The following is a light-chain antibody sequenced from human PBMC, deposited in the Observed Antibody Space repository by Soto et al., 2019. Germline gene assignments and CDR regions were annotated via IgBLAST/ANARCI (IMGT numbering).Light chain of an antibody. J-gene: IGKJ1*01. Sequence: DIQMTQSPSSLSASVGDRVTITCRASQAISNYLAWYQQRPGQVPRLVIYDASTLQSGVPSRFSGGRSGTEFTLTISNLQHEDVATYYCQRYNSVPRTFGQGTKVEIK. CDR3: QRYNSVPRT. CDR2: DAS. V-gene: IGKV1-27*01. CDR1: QAISNY.